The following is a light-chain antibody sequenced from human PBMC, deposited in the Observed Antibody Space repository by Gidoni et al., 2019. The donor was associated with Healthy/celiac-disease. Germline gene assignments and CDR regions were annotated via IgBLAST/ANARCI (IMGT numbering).Light chain of an antibody. Sequence: AIRTTQSPSSLPASTGDRVTITCRASQGISSYLAWYQQKPGKAPKLLIDASSTLQSGVPSRFSGSGSGTDFTLTISCLQSEDFATYYCQQYYSYPPLTFGGGTKVEIK. CDR2: ASS. CDR3: QQYYSYPPLT. CDR1: QGISSY. J-gene: IGKJ4*01. V-gene: IGKV1-8*01.